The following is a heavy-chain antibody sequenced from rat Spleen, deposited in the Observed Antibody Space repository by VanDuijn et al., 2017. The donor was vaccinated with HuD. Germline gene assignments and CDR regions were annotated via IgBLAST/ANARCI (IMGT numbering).Heavy chain of an antibody. J-gene: IGHJ2*01. D-gene: IGHD1-12*01. V-gene: IGHV2-30*01. Sequence: VQLQESGPGLVQPSQTLSLTCTVSGFSLTTSNVHWVRQPTGKGLEWMGVIWTSGNTDYNSTLKSRLSISRDTSKSQVFLKMISLQTEDRATYYCARANRDSYAHFDYWGQGVMVTVSS. CDR2: IWTSGNT. CDR3: ARANRDSYAHFDY. CDR1: GFSLTTSN.